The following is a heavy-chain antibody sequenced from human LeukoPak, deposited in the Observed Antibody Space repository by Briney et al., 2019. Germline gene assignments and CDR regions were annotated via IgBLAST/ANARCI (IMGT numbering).Heavy chain of an antibody. V-gene: IGHV3-30-3*01. CDR2: ISYDGSNK. CDR1: GFTFSSYA. J-gene: IGHJ4*02. CDR3: VRDLGYSSSGTHFDY. Sequence: GGSLRLSCVASGFTFSSYAMHWVRQAPGKGLEWVAVISYDGSNKYYADSVKGRFTISRDNSKNTLYLQMNSLRAEDTALYYCVRDLGYSSSGTHFDYWGQGTLVTVSS. D-gene: IGHD6-13*01.